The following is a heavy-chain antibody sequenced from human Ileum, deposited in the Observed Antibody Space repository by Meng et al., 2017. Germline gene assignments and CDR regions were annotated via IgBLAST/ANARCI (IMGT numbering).Heavy chain of an antibody. CDR2: LSPSSSYI. Sequence: EVQLVESGGGRVKPGGSVRVSCADSGGNFYKYSMNWVRQAPGKGMDWVSSLSPSSSYIYYADSVKGRFTISRDNAKNSVYLQMNSLRAEDTAVYYCARKGYYTDTSGFYPTDNWFDPWGQGTLVTVSS. V-gene: IGHV3-21*01. D-gene: IGHD3-22*01. CDR1: GGNFYKYS. CDR3: ARKGYYTDTSGFYPTDNWFDP. J-gene: IGHJ5*02.